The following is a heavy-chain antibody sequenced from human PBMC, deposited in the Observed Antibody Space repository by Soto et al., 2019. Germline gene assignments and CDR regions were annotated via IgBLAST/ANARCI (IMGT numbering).Heavy chain of an antibody. J-gene: IGHJ4*02. CDR1: GYTFTNYA. CDR3: VKVYLSGYYDY. CDR2: INTRNGIT. D-gene: IGHD2-15*01. Sequence: QVQLVQSGAEVKKPGASVNVSCRASGYTFTNYAMHWVRQAPGQRLEWMGWINTRNGITKFSQKFQGRVTISRDTSASTVYMELSGLRSEDTALYYCVKVYLSGYYDYWGQGTLVTVSS. V-gene: IGHV1-3*04.